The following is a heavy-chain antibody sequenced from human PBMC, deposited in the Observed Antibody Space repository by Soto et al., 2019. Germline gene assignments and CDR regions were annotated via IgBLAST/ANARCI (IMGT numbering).Heavy chain of an antibody. Sequence: GGSLRLSCAASGFTFSSYAMHWVRQAPGKGLEWVAVISYDGSNKYYADSVKGRFTISRDNSKNTLYLQMNSLRAEDTAVYYCAGQEVYSSSWDYYYYGMDVWGQGTTVTVSS. J-gene: IGHJ6*02. CDR2: ISYDGSNK. V-gene: IGHV3-30-3*01. CDR3: AGQEVYSSSWDYYYYGMDV. D-gene: IGHD6-13*01. CDR1: GFTFSSYA.